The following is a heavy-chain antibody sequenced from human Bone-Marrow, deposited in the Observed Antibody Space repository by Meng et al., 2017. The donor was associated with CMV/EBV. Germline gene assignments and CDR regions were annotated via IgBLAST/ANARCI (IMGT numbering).Heavy chain of an antibody. CDR1: GGSVSSGSYY. Sequence: SETLSLTCTVSGGSVSSGSYYWSWIRQPPGKGLEWIGYIYYSGSTNYNPSLKSRVTISVDTSKNQFSLKLSSVTAADTAVYYCARQGYSHGMDVWGQGTTVTVS. CDR3: ARQGYSHGMDV. CDR2: IYYSGST. V-gene: IGHV4-61*01. J-gene: IGHJ6*02. D-gene: IGHD5-18*01.